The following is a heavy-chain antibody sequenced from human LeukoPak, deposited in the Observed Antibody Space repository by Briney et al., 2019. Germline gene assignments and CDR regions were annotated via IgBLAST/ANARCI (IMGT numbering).Heavy chain of an antibody. J-gene: IGHJ6*03. CDR2: NSAYNGNT. D-gene: IGHD3-3*01. CDR3: ARDKRFLEWLDMDV. CDR1: GYIFTSYG. V-gene: IGHV1-18*01. Sequence: ASVKVSCKASGYIFTSYGISWVRQAPGQGLEWMGWNSAYNGNTNYAQKLQGRVTMTTDTSTSTAYMELRSLRSDDAAVYYCARDKRFLEWLDMDVWGKGTTVTVSS.